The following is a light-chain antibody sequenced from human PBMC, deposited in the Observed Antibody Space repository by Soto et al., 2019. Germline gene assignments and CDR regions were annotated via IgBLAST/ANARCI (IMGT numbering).Light chain of an antibody. CDR1: QSVRSN. V-gene: IGKV3-15*01. CDR3: QQYDIWPWT. Sequence: EIVMTHSPGTLSVSPGEGATLSCRASQSVRSNLAWYQQKPGQAPRLLIFGSFTRAPGVPSGFSGSGSGTEFTLTISSLQSEDFALYYCQQYDIWPWTFGQGTKVDIK. CDR2: GSF. J-gene: IGKJ1*01.